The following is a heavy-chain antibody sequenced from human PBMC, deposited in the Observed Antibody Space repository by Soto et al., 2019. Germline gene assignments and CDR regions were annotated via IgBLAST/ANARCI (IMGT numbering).Heavy chain of an antibody. V-gene: IGHV1-2*02. J-gene: IGHJ4*02. CDR3: ATPLLKVIFPLGY. D-gene: IGHD3-3*02. Sequence: QVQLVQSGAEVKKPGASVKVSCKASGYTFSGYYMHWVRQAPGQGLEWMGWINTLSGDTSFRQKFQGRLTMTREASNVTALLGVSRRGSDGAAISYCATPLLKVIFPLGYWGQGTLVSVSP. CDR1: GYTFSGYY. CDR2: INTLSGDT.